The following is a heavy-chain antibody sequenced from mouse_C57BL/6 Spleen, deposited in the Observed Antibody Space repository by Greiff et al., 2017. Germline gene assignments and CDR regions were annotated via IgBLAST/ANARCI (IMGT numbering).Heavy chain of an antibody. CDR1: GYTFTSYW. CDR2: IDPSDSET. CDR3: ARRSGYGYAMDY. Sequence: QVHVKQPGAELVRPGSSVKLSCKASGYTFTSYWMHWVKQRPIQGLEWIGNIDPSDSETHYNQKFKDKATLTVDKSSSTAYMQLSSLTSEDSAVYYCARRSGYGYAMDYWGQGTSVTVSS. V-gene: IGHV1-52*01. D-gene: IGHD3-2*02. J-gene: IGHJ4*01.